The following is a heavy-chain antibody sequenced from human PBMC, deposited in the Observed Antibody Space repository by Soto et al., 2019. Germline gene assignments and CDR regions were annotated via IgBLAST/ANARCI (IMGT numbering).Heavy chain of an antibody. CDR2: IYYSGST. Sequence: PSETLSLTCTVSGGSISSYYWSWIRQPPGKGLEWIGYIYYSGSTNYNPSLKSRVTISVDTSKNQFSLKLYSVTTADTAMYYCARLPWADYGGIFDPWGQGTLVTAPQ. V-gene: IGHV4-59*01. D-gene: IGHD4-17*01. CDR3: ARLPWADYGGIFDP. CDR1: GGSISSYY. J-gene: IGHJ5*02.